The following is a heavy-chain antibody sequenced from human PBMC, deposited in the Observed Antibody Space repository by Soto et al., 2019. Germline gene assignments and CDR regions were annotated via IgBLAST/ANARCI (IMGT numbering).Heavy chain of an antibody. V-gene: IGHV1-18*01. CDR1: GYTFTSYA. J-gene: IGHJ4*02. Sequence: QVQLVQSGDEVKKPGASVKVSCKASGYTFTSYAVSWVRQAPGQGLEWMGWINAYNGHIKYARKLQGRVTMTPDTTTRTEDTDLRNLTSDVAAVYHCARHEPPVAFWCQGTPVTISS. CDR3: ARHEPPVAF. CDR2: INAYNGHI.